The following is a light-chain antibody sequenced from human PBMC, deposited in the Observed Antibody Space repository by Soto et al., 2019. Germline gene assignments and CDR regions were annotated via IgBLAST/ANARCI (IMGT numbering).Light chain of an antibody. CDR2: DAS. Sequence: DIQMTQSPSTLSASVGDRVTITCRASQSISSWLAWYQQKPGKAPKLLIYDASTLASGVPSRFNGSGSGTEFTLTISSLQPDDFATYYCQHYNSYSEAFGQGTKVDIK. V-gene: IGKV1-5*01. CDR1: QSISSW. CDR3: QHYNSYSEA. J-gene: IGKJ1*01.